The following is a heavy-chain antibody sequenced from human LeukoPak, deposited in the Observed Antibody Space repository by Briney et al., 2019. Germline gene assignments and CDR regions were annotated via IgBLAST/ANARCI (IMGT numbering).Heavy chain of an antibody. CDR1: GFTVSSNY. J-gene: IGHJ4*02. CDR3: ARDSGYSGYDYGFDY. V-gene: IGHV3-21*04. CDR2: ISSSSSYI. D-gene: IGHD5-12*01. Sequence: GGSLRLSCAASGFTVSSNYMNWVRQAPGKGLEWVSSISSSSSYIYYADSVKGRFTISRDNAKNSLYLQMNSLRAEDTAVYYCARDSGYSGYDYGFDYWGQGTLVTVSS.